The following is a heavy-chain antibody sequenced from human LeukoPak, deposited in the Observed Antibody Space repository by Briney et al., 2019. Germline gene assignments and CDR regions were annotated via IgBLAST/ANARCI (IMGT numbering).Heavy chain of an antibody. CDR3: ARAEQPYYYDSSGQRLYFDY. CDR2: IISILGIA. D-gene: IGHD3-22*01. CDR1: GGTFSSYA. V-gene: IGHV1-69*04. Sequence: SVKVSCKASGGTFSSYAISWVRQAPGQGLEWMGRIISILGIANYAQKFQGRVTITADKSTSTAYMELSSLRSEDTAVYYCARAEQPYYYDSSGQRLYFDYWGQGTLVTVSS. J-gene: IGHJ4*02.